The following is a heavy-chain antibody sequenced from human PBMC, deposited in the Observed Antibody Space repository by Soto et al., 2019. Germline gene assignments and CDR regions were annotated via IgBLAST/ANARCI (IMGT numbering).Heavy chain of an antibody. V-gene: IGHV1-69*01. Sequence: QVQLVQSGAEVKKPGSSVKVSCKASGGTFSSYAISWVRQAPGQGLEWMGGIIPIFGTANYAQKFQGRVTITADESTSTAYMELCSLRSEDTAVYYCARDYYDSSGYYPCFDYWGQGTLVTVSS. J-gene: IGHJ4*02. CDR3: ARDYYDSSGYYPCFDY. CDR1: GGTFSSYA. D-gene: IGHD3-22*01. CDR2: IIPIFGTA.